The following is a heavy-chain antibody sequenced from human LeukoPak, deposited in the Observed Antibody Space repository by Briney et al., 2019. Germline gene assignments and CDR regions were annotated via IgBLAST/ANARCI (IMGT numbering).Heavy chain of an antibody. J-gene: IGHJ4*02. V-gene: IGHV3-33*08. CDR1: GFTFSSYG. Sequence: QTGGSLRLSCAASGFTFSSYGMHWVRQAPGKGLEWVAVIWYDGSKQYYADSVKGRFTISRGNSKNTLYLQMNSLRAEDTAVYYCAREGPYYFDYWGQGTVVTVSS. CDR3: AREGPYYFDY. CDR2: IWYDGSKQ.